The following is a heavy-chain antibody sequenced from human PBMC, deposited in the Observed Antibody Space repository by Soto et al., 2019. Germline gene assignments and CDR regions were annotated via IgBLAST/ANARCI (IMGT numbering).Heavy chain of an antibody. CDR2: ISSSGSTI. D-gene: IGHD2-2*02. CDR1: GFTFSSYE. CDR3: ASRNTGGFDY. V-gene: IGHV3-48*03. Sequence: GGSLRLSCAASGFTFSSYEVNWVRQAPGKGLEWVSYISSSGSTIYYADSVKGRFTISRDNAKNSLYLQMNSLRVEDTAVYYCASRNTGGFDYWSQGTLVTVSS. J-gene: IGHJ4*02.